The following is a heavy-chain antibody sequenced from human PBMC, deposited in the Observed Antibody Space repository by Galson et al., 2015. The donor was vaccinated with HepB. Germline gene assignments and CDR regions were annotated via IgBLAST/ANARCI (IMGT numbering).Heavy chain of an antibody. J-gene: IGHJ6*03. V-gene: IGHV3-23*01. CDR1: GFTFSSYA. CDR2: ISGSGGST. D-gene: IGHD4-23*01. CDR3: AKDHDGGNYYYMDV. Sequence: SLRLSCAASGFTFSSYAMSWVRQAPGKGLEWVSAISGSGGSTYYADSVKGRFTISRDNSKNTLYLQMNSLRAEDTAVYYCAKDHDGGNYYYMDVWGKGTTVTVSS.